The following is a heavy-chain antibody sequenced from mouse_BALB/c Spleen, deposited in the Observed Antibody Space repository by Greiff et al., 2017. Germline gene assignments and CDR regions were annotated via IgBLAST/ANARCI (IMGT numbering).Heavy chain of an antibody. V-gene: IGHV5-12-1*01. Sequence: EVHLVESGGGLVKPGGSLKLSCAASGFAFSSYDMSWVRQTPEKRLEWVAYISSGGGSTYYPDTVKGRFTISRDNAKNTLYLQMSSLKSEDTAMYYCARRAYDGFAMDYWGQGTSVTVSS. CDR1: GFAFSSYD. CDR2: ISSGGGST. CDR3: ARRAYDGFAMDY. J-gene: IGHJ4*01. D-gene: IGHD2-3*01.